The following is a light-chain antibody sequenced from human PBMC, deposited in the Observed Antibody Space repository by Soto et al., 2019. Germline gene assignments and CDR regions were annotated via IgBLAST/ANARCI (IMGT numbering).Light chain of an antibody. Sequence: EIVLTQSPATLSLSPGERATLSCRASQSVSSSYLAWYQQKPGQAPRLLIYDASNRASGIPARFSGSGSGTDFTLTIRSLEPEDFAVYYCQQSYRTPYTFGQGTRLDIK. CDR2: DAS. CDR3: QQSYRTPYT. V-gene: IGKV3-11*01. CDR1: QSVSSSY. J-gene: IGKJ2*01.